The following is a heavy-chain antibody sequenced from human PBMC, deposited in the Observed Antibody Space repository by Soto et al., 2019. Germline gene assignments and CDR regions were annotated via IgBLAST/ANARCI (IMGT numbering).Heavy chain of an antibody. Sequence: QMQLVESGGGLVRSGGSLKLSCVSSGFTFSDYYMHWMRQAPGKGLEWVSYISGPGSVISYADSVKGRFTISRDNAKDSLFLQLNNLRAEDTALYYCARGKYLGSVDVWGQGTMVTVSS. V-gene: IGHV3-11*01. J-gene: IGHJ3*01. CDR2: ISGPGSVI. CDR1: GFTFSDYY. CDR3: ARGKYLGSVDV.